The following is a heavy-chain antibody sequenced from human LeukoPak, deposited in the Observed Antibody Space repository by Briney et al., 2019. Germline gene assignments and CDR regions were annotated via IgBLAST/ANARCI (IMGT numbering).Heavy chain of an antibody. CDR1: GGSFSGYY. J-gene: IGHJ4*02. CDR2: INHSGST. V-gene: IGHV4-34*01. D-gene: IGHD6-19*01. Sequence: KASETLSLTRAVYGGSFSGYYGSWIRQPPGKGLEWIGEINHSGSTNYNPSLKSRVTISVDTSKNQFSLKLSSVTAADTAVYYCARATTSSSGWSLQSLYFDYWGQGSVVGVCS. CDR3: ARATTSSSGWSLQSLYFDY.